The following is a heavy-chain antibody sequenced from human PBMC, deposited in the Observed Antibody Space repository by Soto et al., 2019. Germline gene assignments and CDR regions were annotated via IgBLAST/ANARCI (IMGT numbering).Heavy chain of an antibody. Sequence: PSETLSLTCTVSGGSISSSSYYWGWIRQPPGKGLEWIGSIYYSGSTYYNPSLKSGVTISVDTSKNQFSLKLSSVTAADTAVYYCARRRISCDSSGYYRAYNWFDPWGQGTLVTVSS. CDR3: ARRRISCDSSGYYRAYNWFDP. CDR2: IYYSGST. J-gene: IGHJ5*02. V-gene: IGHV4-39*01. D-gene: IGHD3-22*01. CDR1: GGSISSSSYY.